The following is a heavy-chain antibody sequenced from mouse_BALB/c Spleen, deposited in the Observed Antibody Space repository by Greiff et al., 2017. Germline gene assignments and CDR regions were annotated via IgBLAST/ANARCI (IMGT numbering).Heavy chain of an antibody. Sequence: VQLQQSGPGLVKPSQTVSLTCTVTGISITTGNYRWSWIRQFPGNKLEWIGYIYYSGTFTYNPSLTSRTTITRDTSKNQFFLEMNSLTAEDTATYYCAREYGNYYAMDYWGQGTSVTVSS. J-gene: IGHJ4*01. D-gene: IGHD2-10*02. CDR2: IYYSGTF. V-gene: IGHV3-5*02. CDR3: AREYGNYYAMDY. CDR1: GISITTGNYR.